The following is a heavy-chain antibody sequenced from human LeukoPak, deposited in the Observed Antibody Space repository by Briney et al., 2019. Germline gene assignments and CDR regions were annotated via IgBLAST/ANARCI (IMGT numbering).Heavy chain of an antibody. CDR3: ARDSGFLEWLLSAVDY. CDR2: ISYDGSNK. J-gene: IGHJ4*02. CDR1: GFTFSSYA. Sequence: QAGGSLRLSCAASGFTFSSYAMHWVRQAPGKGLEWVAVISYDGSNKYYADSVKGRFTISRDNSKNTLYLQMNSLRAEDTAVYYCARDSGFLEWLLSAVDYWGQGTLVPVSS. V-gene: IGHV3-30-3*01. D-gene: IGHD3-3*01.